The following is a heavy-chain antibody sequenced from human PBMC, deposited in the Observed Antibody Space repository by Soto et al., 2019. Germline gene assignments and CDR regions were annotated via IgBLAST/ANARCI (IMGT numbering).Heavy chain of an antibody. Sequence: PSVTLPLTCTVSGASIGSSSYYWGWIRQPPGKGLEWVGSIYYSGSTYYNPSLKSRVTISVDTSKNQFSLKLSSVTAADTAVYYCARDYHYYGSGRHFDYWGPGTLVTVSS. V-gene: IGHV4-39*02. J-gene: IGHJ4*02. CDR3: ARDYHYYGSGRHFDY. CDR2: IYYSGST. D-gene: IGHD3-10*01. CDR1: GASIGSSSYY.